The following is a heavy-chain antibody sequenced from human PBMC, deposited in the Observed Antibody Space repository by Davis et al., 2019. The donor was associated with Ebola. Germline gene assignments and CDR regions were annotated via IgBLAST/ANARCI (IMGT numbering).Heavy chain of an antibody. CDR2: IYTSGST. CDR1: GASISSGSYY. D-gene: IGHD5-18*01. V-gene: IGHV4-61*09. Sequence: PSETLSLTCTVSGASISSGSYYWSWIRQPAGKGLEWIGHIYTSGSTNYNPSLKSRVTISVDTSKNQFSLKLSSVNAAATAVYYCARDDLGYSWGQGTLVTVSS. CDR3: ARDDLGYS. J-gene: IGHJ4*02.